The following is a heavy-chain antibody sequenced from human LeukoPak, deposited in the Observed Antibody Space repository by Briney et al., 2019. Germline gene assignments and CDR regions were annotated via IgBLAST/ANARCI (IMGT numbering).Heavy chain of an antibody. CDR2: IYPGDSDT. Sequence: GESLKISCKGSGYSFTSYWIGWVRQMPGKGLEWMGIIYPGDSDTRYSPSFQGQVTISADKSISTAYPQWSSLKASDTAMYYCARHLTYYDILTGKTYYYYYGMDVWGQGTTVTVSS. D-gene: IGHD3-9*01. CDR1: GYSFTSYW. V-gene: IGHV5-51*01. CDR3: ARHLTYYDILTGKTYYYYYGMDV. J-gene: IGHJ6*02.